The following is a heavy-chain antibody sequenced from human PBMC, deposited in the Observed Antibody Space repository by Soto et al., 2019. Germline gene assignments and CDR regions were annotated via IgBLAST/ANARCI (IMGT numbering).Heavy chain of an antibody. CDR2: INWNSGSI. V-gene: IGHV3-9*01. CDR3: VKDESINWYSGHFRH. CDR1: GFTFDDYA. Sequence: GGSLRLSCAASGFTFDDYATHWVRQVPGKGLEWVSGINWNSGSIGYGDSVKGRFAISRDNAKNSLHLQMNSLSAEDTAFYYCVKDESINWYSGHFRHWGQGTLVTVSS. J-gene: IGHJ1*01. D-gene: IGHD6-13*01.